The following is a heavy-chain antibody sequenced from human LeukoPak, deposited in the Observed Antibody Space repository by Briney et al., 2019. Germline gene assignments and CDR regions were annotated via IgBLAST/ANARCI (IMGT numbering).Heavy chain of an antibody. CDR3: ARHLVGSGSYLGEGFDY. CDR2: INHSGST. D-gene: IGHD1-26*01. J-gene: IGHJ4*02. V-gene: IGHV4-34*01. CDR1: GFTFGDYA. Sequence: GSLRLSCTASGFTFGDYAMIWFRQPPGKGLEWIGEINHSGSTNYNPSLKSRVTISVDTSKNQFSLKVSSVTAADTAVYYCARHLVGSGSYLGEGFDYWGQGTLVTVSS.